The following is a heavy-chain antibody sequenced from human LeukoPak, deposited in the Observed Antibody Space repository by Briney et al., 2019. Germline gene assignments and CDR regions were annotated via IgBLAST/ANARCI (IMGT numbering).Heavy chain of an antibody. CDR1: GYTFTSYG. V-gene: IGHV1-18*01. Sequence: ASVKVSCKASGYTFTSYGISWARQAPGQGLEWMGWISAYNGNTNYAQKLQGRVTMTTDTSTSTAYMELRSLRSDDTAVYYCARERDSSSWFEVSFDPWGQGTLVTVSS. J-gene: IGHJ5*02. CDR3: ARERDSSSWFEVSFDP. D-gene: IGHD6-13*01. CDR2: ISAYNGNT.